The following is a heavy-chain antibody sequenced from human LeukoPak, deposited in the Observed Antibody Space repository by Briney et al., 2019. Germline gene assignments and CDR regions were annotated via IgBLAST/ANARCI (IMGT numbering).Heavy chain of an antibody. D-gene: IGHD3-10*01. J-gene: IGHJ6*02. CDR2: IKQDGSEK. V-gene: IGHV3-7*01. CDR1: GFTFSSYW. CDR3: AGSMVRGVIAPYFYYGMDV. Sequence: GGSLRLSCAASGFTFSSYWMSWVRQAPGKGLEWVANIKQDGSEKYYVDSVKGRFTISRDNAKNSLYLQMNSLRAEDTAVYYCAGSMVRGVIAPYFYYGMDVWGQGTTVTVSS.